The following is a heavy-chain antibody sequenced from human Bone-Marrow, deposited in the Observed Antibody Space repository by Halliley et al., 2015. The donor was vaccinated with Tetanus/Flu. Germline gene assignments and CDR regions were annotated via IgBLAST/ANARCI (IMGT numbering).Heavy chain of an antibody. J-gene: IGHJ5*02. D-gene: IGHD2-2*01. V-gene: IGHV5-51*03. CDR1: GYTFTNYW. Sequence: QLVQSGAEVKKSGESLRISCEGSGYTFTNYWIGWVRQMPGKGLEWMGIIYPGDSDTRYSPSFQGQVTISADKSISTAYLQWSSLRASDPAIYYCARLFFSSNNCYHVEGEWFDPWGPGTLVTVSS. CDR2: IYPGDSDT. CDR3: ARLFFSSNNCYHVEGEWFDP.